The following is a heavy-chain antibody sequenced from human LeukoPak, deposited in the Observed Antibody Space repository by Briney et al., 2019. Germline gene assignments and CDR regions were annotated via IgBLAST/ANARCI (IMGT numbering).Heavy chain of an antibody. CDR2: ISGEDT. J-gene: IGHJ4*02. V-gene: IGHV3-23*01. Sequence: GGSLRLPCVASGFSLSISSMAWVRQAPGKGLEWISAISGEDTFYANSVKGRFTISRDNSQNTLSLQMDSLRPDNTGIYYCAREQRAESDTLLIFVDRWGQGTLVTIPS. CDR3: AREQRAESDTLLIFVDR. CDR1: GFSLSISS. D-gene: IGHD2-21*01.